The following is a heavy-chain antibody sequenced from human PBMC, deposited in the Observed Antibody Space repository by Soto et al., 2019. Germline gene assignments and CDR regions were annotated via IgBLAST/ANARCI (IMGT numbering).Heavy chain of an antibody. V-gene: IGHV4-31*03. CDR3: ARGRGYSYGPYYFDY. CDR1: GGSISSEGYY. J-gene: IGHJ4*02. Sequence: QVPLQESGPGLVKPSQTLSLTCTVSGGSISSEGYYWSWFRQLPGKGLEWIGDIYYSGTTYHHPSLRSRLTISGDASKNQFSLKLSSVTAADTALYYCARGRGYSYGPYYFDYWGQGTLVTVSS. CDR2: IYYSGTT. D-gene: IGHD5-18*01.